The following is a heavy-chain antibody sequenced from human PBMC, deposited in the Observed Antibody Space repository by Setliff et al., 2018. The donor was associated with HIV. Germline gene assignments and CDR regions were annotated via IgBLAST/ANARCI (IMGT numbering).Heavy chain of an antibody. CDR2: ISQSGTA. D-gene: IGHD3-3*01. Sequence: PSETLSLTCAVSGGSMRTGDWWSWVRQSPGKGLEWIGEISQSGTANYNPSLRSRVTISVDTSRNQFSLKMNSVTAADTAVYYCARATYTLQFLKWSPDSSLYYYYMDVWGKGTTVTVSS. CDR1: GGSMRTGDW. CDR3: ARATYTLQFLKWSPDSSLYYYYMDV. J-gene: IGHJ6*03. V-gene: IGHV4-4*02.